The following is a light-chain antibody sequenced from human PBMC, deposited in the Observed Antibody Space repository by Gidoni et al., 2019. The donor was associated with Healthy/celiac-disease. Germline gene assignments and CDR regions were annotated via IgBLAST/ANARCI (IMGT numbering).Light chain of an antibody. CDR1: QSLVYSDGNTY. CDR3: IQGTHWPPWT. Sequence: DVVMTQSPLSLPVTLGQPASISCRSSQSLVYSDGNTYLSWFQQRPGQSPRRLIYKVSNRDSGVPDRFSGSGSGTDFTLKIIRVEAEDVGVYYCIQGTHWPPWTFGQGTKVEIK. J-gene: IGKJ1*01. CDR2: KVS. V-gene: IGKV2-30*01.